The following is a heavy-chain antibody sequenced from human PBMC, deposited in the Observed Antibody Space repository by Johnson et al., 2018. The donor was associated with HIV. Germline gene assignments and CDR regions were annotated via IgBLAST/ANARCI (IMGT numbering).Heavy chain of an antibody. CDR1: GLTFSNFY. D-gene: IGHD3-10*01. V-gene: IGHV3-7*02. CDR2: IRPDGSEE. J-gene: IGHJ3*02. CDR3: ASNTLVRGVIITYYGFDI. Sequence: VQLVESGGSLVQPGGSLTLSCAASGLTFSNFYMTWVRQAPGTGLEWVATIRPDGSEEFYVDSVKGRFTISRDNSKSTLYLQMNSLRADDTAMYYCASNTLVRGVIITYYGFDIWGHGTVVTVSS.